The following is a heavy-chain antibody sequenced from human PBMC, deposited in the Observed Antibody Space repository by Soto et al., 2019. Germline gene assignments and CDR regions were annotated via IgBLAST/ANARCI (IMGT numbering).Heavy chain of an antibody. V-gene: IGHV3-30*18. J-gene: IGHJ3*02. D-gene: IGHD2-15*01. CDR1: GFTFSSYG. CDR3: AKGDCSGGSCYFSAFDI. CDR2: ISYDGTNN. Sequence: GGSLRLSCAASGFTFSSYGMHWVRQAPGKGLEWVAVISYDGTNNYYTESVKGRFTISRDNSKNTLFLQMNSLRAEDTAVYFCAKGDCSGGSCYFSAFDIWAQGTMVTVSS.